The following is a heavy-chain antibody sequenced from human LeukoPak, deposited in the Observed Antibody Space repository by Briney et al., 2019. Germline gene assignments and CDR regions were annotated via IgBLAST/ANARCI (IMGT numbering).Heavy chain of an antibody. CDR2: INHSGST. Sequence: PSETLSLTCAVYGGSFSGYYWSWIRQPPGKGLEWIGEINHSGSTNYNPSLKSRVTISVDTSKNQFSLKLSSVTAADTAVYYCARVAVTMIGYWGQGTLVTVSS. D-gene: IGHD3-22*01. CDR3: ARVAVTMIGY. J-gene: IGHJ4*02. CDR1: GGSFSGYY. V-gene: IGHV4-34*01.